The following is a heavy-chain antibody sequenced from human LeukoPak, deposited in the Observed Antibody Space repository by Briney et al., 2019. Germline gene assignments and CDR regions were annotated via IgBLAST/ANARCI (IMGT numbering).Heavy chain of an antibody. CDR3: ARWSLVYSNYAGYFGS. J-gene: IGHJ4*02. V-gene: IGHV5-51*01. Sequence: GESLKISCKGSGYIFTNYWIGWVRQMPGKGLEWMGIIYPGDSDTKYSPSFQGQVTISADKSISTAYLQWSSLKASDSAMYYCARWSLVYSNYAGYFGSWGQGTLVTVSS. CDR2: IYPGDSDT. CDR1: GYIFTNYW. D-gene: IGHD4-11*01.